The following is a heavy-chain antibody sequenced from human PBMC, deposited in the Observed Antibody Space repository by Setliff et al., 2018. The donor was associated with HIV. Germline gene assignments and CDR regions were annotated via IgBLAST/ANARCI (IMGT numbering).Heavy chain of an antibody. CDR2: IYSVGIT. J-gene: IGHJ6*03. D-gene: IGHD6-25*01. CDR3: VKRDRGYNYYYYSYMDG. V-gene: IGHV3-53*05. CDR1: GFTVSSNS. Sequence: PGGSLRLSCAASGFTVSSNSLSWVRQAPGKGLEWVSVIYSVGITYYTDSVKCRFTISRDTSKNTLYLQMSSLRAEDTAVYYCVKRDRGYNYYYYSYMDGWGKGTTVTVSS.